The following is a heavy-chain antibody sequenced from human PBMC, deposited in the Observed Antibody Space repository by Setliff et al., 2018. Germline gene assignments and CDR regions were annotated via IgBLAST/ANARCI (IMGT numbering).Heavy chain of an antibody. J-gene: IGHJ3*02. CDR3: ARDGDNYYDSSGYYLNHAFDI. CDR2: IIPIFGTA. CDR1: GDTFSSSA. V-gene: IGHV1-69*13. D-gene: IGHD3-22*01. Sequence: GASVKVSCKASGDTFSSSAISWVRQAPGQGLEWVGGIIPIFGTANYAQKFQGRVTITADESTSTAYMELSSLRSEDTAVYYCARDGDNYYDSSGYYLNHAFDIWGQGTMVTVSS.